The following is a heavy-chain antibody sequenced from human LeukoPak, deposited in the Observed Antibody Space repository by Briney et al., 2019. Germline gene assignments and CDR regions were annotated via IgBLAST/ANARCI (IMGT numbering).Heavy chain of an antibody. Sequence: PSQTLSLTCAVYGGSSSGYYWSWIRQPPGKGLEWIGEINHSGSTNYNPSLKSRVTMSVDTSKNLFSLKLRSVTAADTAVYYCARGSSWYYFDYWGQGTLVTVSS. V-gene: IGHV4-34*01. D-gene: IGHD6-13*01. CDR3: ARGSSWYYFDY. CDR1: GGSSSGYY. J-gene: IGHJ4*02. CDR2: INHSGST.